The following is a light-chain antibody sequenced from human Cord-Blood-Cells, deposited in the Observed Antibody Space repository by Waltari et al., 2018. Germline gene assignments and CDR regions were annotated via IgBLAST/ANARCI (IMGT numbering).Light chain of an antibody. CDR1: SGSIASNY. J-gene: IGLJ3*02. CDR3: QSYDSSTWV. CDR2: EDT. V-gene: IGLV6-57*03. Sequence: NFMLTQPHSVSESPGKTVTISCTRSSGSIASNYGHWYQQRPGSAPTTVIYEDTQRPSGVPDRFSGSIDSSSNSASLTISGLKTEDEADYYCQSYDSSTWVFGGGTKLTVL.